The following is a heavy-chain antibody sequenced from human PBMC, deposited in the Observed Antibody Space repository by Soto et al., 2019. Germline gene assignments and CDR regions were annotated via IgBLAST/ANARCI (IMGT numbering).Heavy chain of an antibody. J-gene: IGHJ5*02. V-gene: IGHV3-74*01. CDR2: VNPDGSTT. CDR1: GFTFSSYA. D-gene: IGHD1-26*01. Sequence: PGGSLRLSWAASGFTFSSYAMSWVRPAPGKGLMWVSRVNPDGSTTTYADSVKGRFTISRDNAKNTVFLQMNSLRADDTAVYYCAKVASGSYDWFDPWGQGTLVTVSS. CDR3: AKVASGSYDWFDP.